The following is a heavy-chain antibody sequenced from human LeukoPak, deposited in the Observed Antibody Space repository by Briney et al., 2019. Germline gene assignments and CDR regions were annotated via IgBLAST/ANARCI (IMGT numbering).Heavy chain of an antibody. V-gene: IGHV1-69*02. CDR2: IIPILGIA. D-gene: IGHD3-22*01. CDR3: ARGPIVAVRNYFDY. CDR1: GDTFNSYT. J-gene: IGHJ4*02. Sequence: SVKVSCKTSGDTFNSYTISWVRQAPGQGLEWMGRIIPILGIANYAQKFQGRVTITAGKSTSTAYMELSSLRSEDTAVYHCARGPIVAVRNYFDYWGQGTLVTVSS.